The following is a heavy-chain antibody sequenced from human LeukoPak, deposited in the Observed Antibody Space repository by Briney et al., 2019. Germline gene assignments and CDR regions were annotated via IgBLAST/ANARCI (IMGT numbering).Heavy chain of an antibody. V-gene: IGHV4-30-4*08. Sequence: PSETLSLTCTVSGGSISSGDYYWSWIRQPPGRGLEWIGYIYYSESTYYNPSLKSRVTISVDTPKNQFSLKLSSVTAADTAVYYCARGGFMLGLYCSSTSCLPWFDPWGQGTLVTVSS. CDR3: ARGGFMLGLYCSSTSCLPWFDP. CDR1: GGSISSGDYY. D-gene: IGHD2-2*01. CDR2: IYYSEST. J-gene: IGHJ5*02.